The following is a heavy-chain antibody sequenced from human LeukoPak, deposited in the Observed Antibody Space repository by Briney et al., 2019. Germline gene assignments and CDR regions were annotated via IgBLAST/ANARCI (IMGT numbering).Heavy chain of an antibody. Sequence: HAGGSLRLSCAASGFTFSSYAMSWVRQAPGKGLEWVSAISGSGGGTYYADSVKGRFTISRDNSKNTLSLQMNSLRPEDTAVYYCAKDRSGYALGGSDFWGQGTMVTVSS. D-gene: IGHD5-12*01. CDR3: AKDRSGYALGGSDF. J-gene: IGHJ3*01. V-gene: IGHV3-23*01. CDR1: GFTFSSYA. CDR2: ISGSGGGT.